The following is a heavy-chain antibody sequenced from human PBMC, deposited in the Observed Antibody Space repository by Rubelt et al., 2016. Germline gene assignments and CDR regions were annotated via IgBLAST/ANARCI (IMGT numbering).Heavy chain of an antibody. Sequence: GKGLEWVSVIYSGGSTFYADSVKGRFTISRDNSKNTLYLQMTSLSAEDTAVYYCVSDPRDGDYTLDYWGQGTLVTVSS. D-gene: IGHD4-17*01. CDR3: VSDPRDGDYTLDY. CDR2: IYSGGST. J-gene: IGHJ4*02. V-gene: IGHV3-53*01.